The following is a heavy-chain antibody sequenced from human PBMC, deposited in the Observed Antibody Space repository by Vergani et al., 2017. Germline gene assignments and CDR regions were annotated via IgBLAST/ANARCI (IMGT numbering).Heavy chain of an antibody. J-gene: IGHJ4*02. CDR1: GGSISSYY. CDR3: ARHAYDVWSGYSMAIDY. D-gene: IGHD3-3*01. CDR2: IYYSGST. V-gene: IGHV4-59*01. Sequence: QVQLQESGPGLVKPSETLSLTCTVSGGSISSYYWSWIRQPPGKGLEWIGYIYYSGSTNYNPSLKSRVTISVDTSKNQFSLKLSSVTAADTAVYYCARHAYDVWSGYSMAIDYWGQGTLVTVSS.